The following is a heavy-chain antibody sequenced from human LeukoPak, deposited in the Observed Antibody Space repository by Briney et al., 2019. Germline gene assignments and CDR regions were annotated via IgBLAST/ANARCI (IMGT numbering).Heavy chain of an antibody. D-gene: IGHD3-22*01. CDR2: INWNGRST. Sequence: PGGSLRLSCAASGFTFADYGMSWVRQAPGKGLEWVSGINWNGRSTAYADSVKGRFTISRDNAKNSLYLQMNSLRAEDTAVYYCAKVVYEGYYDSSGYYPFDYGGQGTLVTVSS. CDR1: GFTFADYG. J-gene: IGHJ4*02. V-gene: IGHV3-20*04. CDR3: AKVVYEGYYDSSGYYPFDY.